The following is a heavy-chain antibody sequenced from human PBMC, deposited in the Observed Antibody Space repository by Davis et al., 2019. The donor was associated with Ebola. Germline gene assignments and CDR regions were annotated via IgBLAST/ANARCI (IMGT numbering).Heavy chain of an antibody. CDR1: GFTVSSNY. Sequence: GESLKISCAASGFTVSSNYMSWVRQAPGKGLEWVSVIYSGGSTYYADSVKGRFTISRDNSKNTLYLQMNSLRAEDTAVYYCAKDTYSIAVAALLDYWGQGTLVTVSS. V-gene: IGHV3-53*01. D-gene: IGHD6-19*01. J-gene: IGHJ4*02. CDR3: AKDTYSIAVAALLDY. CDR2: IYSGGST.